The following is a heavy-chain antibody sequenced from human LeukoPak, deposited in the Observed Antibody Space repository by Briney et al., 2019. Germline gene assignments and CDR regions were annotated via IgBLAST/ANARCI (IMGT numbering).Heavy chain of an antibody. CDR1: GFTFSSSS. J-gene: IGHJ4*02. V-gene: IGHV3-23*01. CDR3: ATRNYYDSSGYYSYYFDY. CDR2: ISSGGST. D-gene: IGHD3-22*01. Sequence: GGSLRLSCSASGFTFSSSSMHWVRRAPGKGLVWVSRISSGGSTYYADSVKGRFTISRDNSKNTLHLQMNSLRAEDTAVYYCATRNYYDSSGYYSYYFDYWGQGTLVTVSS.